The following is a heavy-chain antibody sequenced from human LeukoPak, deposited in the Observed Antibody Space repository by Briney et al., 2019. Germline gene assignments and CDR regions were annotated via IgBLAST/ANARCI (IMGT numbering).Heavy chain of an antibody. J-gene: IGHJ4*02. CDR1: GFTFSSYA. Sequence: QPGRSLRLSCAASGFTFSSYAMHWVRQAPGKGLEWVAVISYDGSNKFYADSGKGRFTISRDNSKNTLYLQMNSPKAKATALYSFARAYNYDSSCYYSFDEGSQRWLVTVSS. CDR2: ISYDGSNK. D-gene: IGHD3-22*01. CDR3: ARAYNYDSSCYYSFDE. V-gene: IGHV3-30*01.